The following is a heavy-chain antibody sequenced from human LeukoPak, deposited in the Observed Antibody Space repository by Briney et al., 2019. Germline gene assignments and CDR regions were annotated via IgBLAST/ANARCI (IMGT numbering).Heavy chain of an antibody. Sequence: SETLSLTCTVSGGSISSGDYYWSWIRQPPGKGLEWIGEINHSGSTNYNPSLKSRVTISVDTSKNQFSLKLSSVTAADTAVYYCARGPNLGYWGQGTLVTVSS. CDR2: INHSGST. D-gene: IGHD1-14*01. J-gene: IGHJ4*02. CDR3: ARGPNLGY. CDR1: GGSISSGDYY. V-gene: IGHV4-30-4*01.